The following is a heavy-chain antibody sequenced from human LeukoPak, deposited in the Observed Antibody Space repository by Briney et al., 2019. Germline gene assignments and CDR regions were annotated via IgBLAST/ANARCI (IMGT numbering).Heavy chain of an antibody. V-gene: IGHV3-21*04. D-gene: IGHD3-9*01. Sequence: GGSLRLSCAASGFTFSSYSMNWVRQAPGKGLEWVSSISSSSSYIYYADSVKGRFTISRDNAKNSLYLQMNSLRAEDTAVYYCAKCGDILTGIRGYYYYYYMDVWGKGTTVTISS. CDR1: GFTFSSYS. J-gene: IGHJ6*03. CDR3: AKCGDILTGIRGYYYYYYMDV. CDR2: ISSSSSYI.